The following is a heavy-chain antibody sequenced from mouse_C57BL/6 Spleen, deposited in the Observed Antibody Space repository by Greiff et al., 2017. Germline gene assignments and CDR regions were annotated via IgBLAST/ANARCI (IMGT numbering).Heavy chain of an antibody. CDR3: ARRNYYGSSNYAMDY. Sequence: EVQRVESGAELVKPGASVKLSCTASGFNIKDYYMHWVKQRTEQGLEWIGRIDPEDGETKYAPKFQGKATITADTSSNTAYLQLSSLTSEDTAVYYCARRNYYGSSNYAMDYWGQGTSVTVSS. CDR1: GFNIKDYY. J-gene: IGHJ4*01. CDR2: IDPEDGET. D-gene: IGHD1-1*01. V-gene: IGHV14-2*01.